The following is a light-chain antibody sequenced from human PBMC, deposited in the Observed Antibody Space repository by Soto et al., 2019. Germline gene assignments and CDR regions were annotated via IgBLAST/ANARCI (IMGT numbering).Light chain of an antibody. CDR3: QQYGSSPPT. J-gene: IGKJ1*01. CDR1: QSVSSSY. V-gene: IGKV3-20*01. Sequence: EIVLTQSPGTLSLSLGERVTLSCRASQSVSSSYLAWYQQKPGQAPRLRIYGASSRATGIPDRFSGSGSETAFTLTISRLEPEDFAVYYCQQYGSSPPTFGQGTKVEIK. CDR2: GAS.